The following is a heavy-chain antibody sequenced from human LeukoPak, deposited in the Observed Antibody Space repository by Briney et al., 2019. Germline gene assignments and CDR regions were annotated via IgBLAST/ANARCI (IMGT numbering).Heavy chain of an antibody. J-gene: IGHJ4*02. V-gene: IGHV3-23*01. D-gene: IGHD3-3*01. CDR3: ARLRFSEWLTQGQYYFDY. Sequence: AGGSLRLSCAASGFTFSSYAMSWVRQAPGKGPEWVSAISGSGGSTYYADSVKGRFTISRDNSKNTLYLQMNSLRAEDTAVYYCARLRFSEWLTQGQYYFDYWGQGTLVTVSS. CDR2: ISGSGGST. CDR1: GFTFSSYA.